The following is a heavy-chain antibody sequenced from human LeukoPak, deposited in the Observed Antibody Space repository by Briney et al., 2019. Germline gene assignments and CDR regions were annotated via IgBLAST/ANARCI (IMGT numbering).Heavy chain of an antibody. J-gene: IGHJ4*02. V-gene: IGHV2-70*11. CDR3: ARQRGANNHYYHSKLGGLDY. Sequence: SGPALVKPTQTLTLTCTFSGFSLSTSGMCVSWIRQPPGKALEWLARIDWDDDKYYSTSLKTRLTISKDTSKNQVVLTMTNMDPVDTATYYCARQRGANNHYYHSKLGGLDYWGQGTLVTVSS. CDR1: GFSLSTSGMC. CDR2: IDWDDDK. D-gene: IGHD3-22*01.